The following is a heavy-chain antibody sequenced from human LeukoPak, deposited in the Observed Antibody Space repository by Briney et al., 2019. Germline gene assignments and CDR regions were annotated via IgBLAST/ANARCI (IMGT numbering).Heavy chain of an antibody. V-gene: IGHV4-39*01. CDR2: IYYSGST. CDR3: ARRILGDYVIDY. D-gene: IGHD4-17*01. Sequence: SETLSLTCTASGGSISSSSYYWGWIRQPPGKGLEWIGSIYYSGSTYYNPSLKSRVTISVDTSKNQFSLKLSSVTAADTAVYYCARRILGDYVIDYWGQGTLVTVSS. J-gene: IGHJ4*02. CDR1: GGSISSSSYY.